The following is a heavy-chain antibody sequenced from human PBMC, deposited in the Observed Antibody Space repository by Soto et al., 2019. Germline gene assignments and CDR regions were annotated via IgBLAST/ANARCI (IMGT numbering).Heavy chain of an antibody. CDR3: AHMYDRYSSGWLFDY. V-gene: IGHV2-5*02. CDR1: GFSLSTSGVG. Sequence: QITLKESGPTLVKPTQTLTLTCTFSGFSLSTSGVGVGWIRQPPGKALEWLALIYWDDDKRYSPSLKSRLIITKDTSKNQVVLTMTNMDPVDTATYYCAHMYDRYSSGWLFDYWGQGTLVTVSS. J-gene: IGHJ4*02. CDR2: IYWDDDK. D-gene: IGHD6-19*01.